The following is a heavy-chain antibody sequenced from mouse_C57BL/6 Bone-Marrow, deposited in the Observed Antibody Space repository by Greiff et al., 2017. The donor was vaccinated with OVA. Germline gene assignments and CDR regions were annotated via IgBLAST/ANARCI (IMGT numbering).Heavy chain of an antibody. CDR1: GYTFTSYW. J-gene: IGHJ2*01. CDR2: IYPSDSET. V-gene: IGHV1-61*01. Sequence: QVHVKQPGAELVRPGSSVKLSCKASGYTFTSYWRDWVKQRPGQGLEWIGNIYPSDSETHYNPKFKDQATLTVAKSSSTAYMPLSSLTSEDSAVYYCATDYWGQGTTLTVSS. CDR3: ATDY.